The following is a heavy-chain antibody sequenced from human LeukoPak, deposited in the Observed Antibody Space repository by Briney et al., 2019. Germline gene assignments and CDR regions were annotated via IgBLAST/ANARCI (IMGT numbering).Heavy chain of an antibody. D-gene: IGHD3-22*01. V-gene: IGHV4-39*07. CDR1: GGSISSSSYY. J-gene: IGHJ3*02. CDR2: IYYSGST. CDR3: ARGGPLSGYGYAFDI. Sequence: PSETLSLTCTVSGGSISSSSYYWGWIRQPPGKGLEWIGSIYYSGSTYYNPSLKSRVTISVDTSKNQLSLKLSSVTAADTAVYYCARGGPLSGYGYAFDIWGQGTMVTVSS.